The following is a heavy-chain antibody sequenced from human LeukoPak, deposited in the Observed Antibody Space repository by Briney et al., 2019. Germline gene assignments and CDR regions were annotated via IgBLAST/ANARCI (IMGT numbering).Heavy chain of an antibody. CDR3: ASDRVTTEY. CDR2: INSDGTTT. V-gene: IGHV3-74*01. Sequence: GGSLRLSCAASGFTFSTYWMHWVRQGPGKGLVWVSRINSDGTTTDYADSVKGRFTISRDNAKSTLYLQMNSLRAEDTAVYYCASDRVTTEYWGQGTLVTVSS. J-gene: IGHJ4*02. D-gene: IGHD4-17*01. CDR1: GFTFSTYW.